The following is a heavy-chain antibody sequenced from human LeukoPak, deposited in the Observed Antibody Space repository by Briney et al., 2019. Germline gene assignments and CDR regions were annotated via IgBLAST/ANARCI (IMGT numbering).Heavy chain of an antibody. CDR3: ARDLIYYYDSSGYQDY. V-gene: IGHV3-33*01. CDR2: IWYDGSNK. J-gene: IGHJ4*02. D-gene: IGHD3-22*01. Sequence: GRSLRLSCAASGFTFSSYGMHWVRQAPGKGLEWVAVIWYDGSNKYYADSVKGRFTISRDNSKNTLYLQMNSLRAEDTAVYYCARDLIYYYDSSGYQDYWGQGTLVTVSS. CDR1: GFTFSSYG.